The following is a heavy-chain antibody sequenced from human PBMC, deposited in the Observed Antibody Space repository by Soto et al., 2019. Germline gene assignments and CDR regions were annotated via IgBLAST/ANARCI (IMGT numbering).Heavy chain of an antibody. V-gene: IGHV3-64*02. J-gene: IGHJ4*02. CDR3: ARESSYPWYYFDY. CDR1: GFTFSSYS. D-gene: IGHD2-15*01. CDR2: ISSNGGST. Sequence: PGGSLRLSCAASGFTFSSYSMHWVRQAPGKGLEYVSAISSNGGSTYYADSVKGRFTISRDNSKSTLYLQMGSLRAEDMAVYYCARESSYPWYYFDYWGQGTLVTVSS.